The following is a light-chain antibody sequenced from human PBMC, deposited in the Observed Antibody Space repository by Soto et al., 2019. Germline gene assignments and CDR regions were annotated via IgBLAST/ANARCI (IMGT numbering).Light chain of an antibody. V-gene: IGKV3-20*01. Sequence: EIVLTQSPGTLSLSPGERATLSCRASQSVGGTYLSWYQQKPGQAPRLLIYGASRRATGIPDRFSGSGSGTDFTLTISGLEPEDFAVYYCQQYAGSPTWTVGQGTKVEIK. CDR1: QSVGGTY. CDR3: QQYAGSPTWT. J-gene: IGKJ1*01. CDR2: GAS.